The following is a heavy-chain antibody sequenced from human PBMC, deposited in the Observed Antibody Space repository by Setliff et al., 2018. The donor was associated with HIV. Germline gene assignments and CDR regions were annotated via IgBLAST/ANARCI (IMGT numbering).Heavy chain of an antibody. J-gene: IGHJ1*01. CDR3: ARGADASGYFYRGYFQH. Sequence: GASVKVSCKASGVTFNYSFITWVRQAPGQGLEWMGGVVPTIHEATYAQTFQGRVTITADESATTVYMEMSGLTSEDTAIYYCARGADASGYFYRGYFQHWGQGTLVTVSS. V-gene: IGHV1-69*13. CDR2: VVPTIHEA. CDR1: GVTFNYSF. D-gene: IGHD3-22*01.